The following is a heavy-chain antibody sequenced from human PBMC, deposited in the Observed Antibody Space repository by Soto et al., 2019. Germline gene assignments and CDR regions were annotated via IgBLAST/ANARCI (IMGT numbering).Heavy chain of an antibody. J-gene: IGHJ6*02. CDR2: IWYDGSNK. V-gene: IGHV3-33*01. CDR1: GFTFSSYG. CDR3: ARDSVITMVRGVTQYGMDV. D-gene: IGHD3-10*01. Sequence: QVQLVESGGGAVQPGRSLRLSCAASGFTFSSYGMHWVRQAPGKGLEWVAVIWYDGSNKYYADSVKGRFTISRDNSKNTLYLHMNSLRAEDTAVYYCARDSVITMVRGVTQYGMDVWGQGTTVTVSS.